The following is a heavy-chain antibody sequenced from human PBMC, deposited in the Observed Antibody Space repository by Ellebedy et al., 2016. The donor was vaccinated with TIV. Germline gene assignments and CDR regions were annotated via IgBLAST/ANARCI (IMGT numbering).Heavy chain of an antibody. CDR3: ARRISGTYGDDAFDI. D-gene: IGHD1-20*01. V-gene: IGHV3-53*01. Sequence: GESLKISCAASGFTVSYTYMNWVRQAPGKGLEWVSVIHTGGDTYYADPVKGRFTISRDSSKNTVFLQMNSLRAEDTAMYYCARRISGTYGDDAFDIWGQGTMVTVSS. CDR1: GFTVSYTY. CDR2: IHTGGDT. J-gene: IGHJ3*02.